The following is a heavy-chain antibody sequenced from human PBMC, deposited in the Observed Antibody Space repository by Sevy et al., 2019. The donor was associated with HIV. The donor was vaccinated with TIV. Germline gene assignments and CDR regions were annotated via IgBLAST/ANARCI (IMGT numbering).Heavy chain of an antibody. CDR3: ARVSVYYYDSSGYYTTGNAFDI. CDR2: IYSGVTT. CDR1: GFTVGSNY. V-gene: IGHV3-53*01. D-gene: IGHD3-22*01. Sequence: GGSLRLSCAASGFTVGSNYMSWVRQAPGKGLEWVSIIYSGVTTSYADSVKGRLTISRDNSKNTLYLQMNSLRAEDTAVYYCARVSVYYYDSSGYYTTGNAFDIWGQGTMVTVSS. J-gene: IGHJ3*02.